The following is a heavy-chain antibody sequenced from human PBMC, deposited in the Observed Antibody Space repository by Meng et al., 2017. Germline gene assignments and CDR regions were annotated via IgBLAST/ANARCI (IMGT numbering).Heavy chain of an antibody. J-gene: IGHJ6*02. CDR3: ATNGGSAAATHYYYYGMDG. CDR2: FDPEDGET. D-gene: IGHD6-13*01. Sequence: ASVKVSCKVSGYTLTELSMHWVRQAPGKGLEWMGGFDPEDGETIYARKFQGRVTMTEDTSTDTAYMELSSLRSEDTAVYYCATNGGSAAATHYYYYGMDGWGQGTTVTVSS. CDR1: GYTLTELS. V-gene: IGHV1-24*01.